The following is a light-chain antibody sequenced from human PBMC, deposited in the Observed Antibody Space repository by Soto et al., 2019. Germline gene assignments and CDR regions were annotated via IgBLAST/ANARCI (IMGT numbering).Light chain of an antibody. V-gene: IGKV3-15*01. J-gene: IGKJ1*01. CDR1: QSVSIN. CDR3: QQYNDWPRT. Sequence: EIVMTQSPATLSVSPGERATLSCRASQSVSINLAWYQQRLGQAPRLLIYGASTRATGIPARFNARGSGTEFTLTISSLQSEDFAVYYCQQYNDWPRTFGQGTQVEIK. CDR2: GAS.